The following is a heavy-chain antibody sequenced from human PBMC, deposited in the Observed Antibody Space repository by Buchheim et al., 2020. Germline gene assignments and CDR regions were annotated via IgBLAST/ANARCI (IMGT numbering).Heavy chain of an antibody. CDR1: GDSITNRSSY. CDR3: ARQRGVGSYWIGKNVVSKNYFDY. J-gene: IGHJ4*02. V-gene: IGHV4-39*01. D-gene: IGHD1-26*01. CDR2: VYYSGST. Sequence: QLQLQESGPGLVRPSETLSLTCSVSGDSITNRSSYWAWIRQAPGKGLEWIGTVYYSGSTYSNPSLKSRFTVSVDTSKNQFSLKLNSVTAADTAVYFCARQRGVGSYWIGKNVVSKNYFDYWGRGTL.